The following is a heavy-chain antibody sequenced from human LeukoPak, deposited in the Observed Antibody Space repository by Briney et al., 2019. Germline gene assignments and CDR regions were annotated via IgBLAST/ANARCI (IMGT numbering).Heavy chain of an antibody. V-gene: IGHV1-69*13. J-gene: IGHJ6*02. CDR1: GGTLSSYA. CDR3: ARVPVVVAAKLTYYYYYGMDV. CDR2: IIPIFGTA. Sequence: GASVKVSCKPSGGTLSSYAISWVRQAPGQGLGWMGGIIPIFGTANYAQKFQGRVTITADESTSTAYIELSSLRSEDTAVYYCARVPVVVAAKLTYYYYYGMDVWGQGTTVTVSS. D-gene: IGHD2-15*01.